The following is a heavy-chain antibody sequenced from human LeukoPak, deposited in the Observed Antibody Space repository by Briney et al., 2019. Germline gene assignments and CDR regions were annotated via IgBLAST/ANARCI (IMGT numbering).Heavy chain of an antibody. CDR3: ARRGSSWPYYYYYYMDV. CDR2: ISAYNGNT. J-gene: IGHJ6*03. D-gene: IGHD6-13*01. V-gene: IGHV1-18*01. Sequence: GASVKVSCKASGYTFTSYGISWVRQAPGQGLEWMGWISAYNGNTDYAQKLQGRVTMTTDTSTSTAYMELRSLRSDDTAVYYCARRGSSWPYYYYYYMDVWGKGTTVTVSS. CDR1: GYTFTSYG.